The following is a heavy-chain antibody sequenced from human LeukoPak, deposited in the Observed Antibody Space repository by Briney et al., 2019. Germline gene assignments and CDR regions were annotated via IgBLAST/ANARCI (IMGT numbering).Heavy chain of an antibody. CDR3: ARTPNRPTRMVRGDPGAFDI. J-gene: IGHJ3*02. D-gene: IGHD3-10*01. V-gene: IGHV4-30-4*01. Sequence: PSETLSLTCTVSGGSISSGDYYWSWIRQPPGKGLEWIGYIYCSGSTYYNPSLKSRVTISVDTSKNQFSLKLSSVTAADTAVYYCARTPNRPTRMVRGDPGAFDIWGQGTMVTVSS. CDR2: IYCSGST. CDR1: GGSISSGDYY.